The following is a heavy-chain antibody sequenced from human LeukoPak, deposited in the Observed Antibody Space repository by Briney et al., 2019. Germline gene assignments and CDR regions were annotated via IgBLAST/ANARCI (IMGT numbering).Heavy chain of an antibody. Sequence: GGSLRLSCAGSGFIFSDYVISWVRQAPGKGLEWVSASGTGGRTYYADSVKGRFTISRDNSKKTVFLQMDGLRAEDTAVYYCANNYGLDYWGQGTLATVSS. CDR3: ANNYGLDY. V-gene: IGHV3-23*01. J-gene: IGHJ4*02. D-gene: IGHD4-17*01. CDR2: SGTGGRT. CDR1: GFIFSDYV.